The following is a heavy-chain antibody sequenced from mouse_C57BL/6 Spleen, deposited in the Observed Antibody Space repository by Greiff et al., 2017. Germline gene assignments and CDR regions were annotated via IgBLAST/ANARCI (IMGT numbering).Heavy chain of an antibody. CDR3: AKNGYGYDPYYFDY. D-gene: IGHD2-14*01. CDR1: GFSLTSYG. J-gene: IGHJ2*01. CDR2: IWRGGST. Sequence: QVQLQQSGPGLVQPSQSLSITCTVSGFSLTSYGVHWVRQSPGKGLEWLGVIWRGGSTDYNAAFMSRLSITKDNSKSQVLFKMNSLQADDTAIYYCAKNGYGYDPYYFDYWGQGTTLTVSS. V-gene: IGHV2-5*01.